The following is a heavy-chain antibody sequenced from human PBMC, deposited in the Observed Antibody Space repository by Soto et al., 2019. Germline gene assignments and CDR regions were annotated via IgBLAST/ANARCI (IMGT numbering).Heavy chain of an antibody. Sequence: QVQLQESGPGLVKPSETLSLTCTVSGGSISSYYWSWIRQPPGKGLEWIGYIYYSGSTNYNPSLMSRVTISVDETNNHYSLMLSCVAAADAAVYYCAREGTTVDSYYYYGMDVWGQGTTVTVSS. J-gene: IGHJ6*02. CDR2: IYYSGST. D-gene: IGHD4-17*01. V-gene: IGHV4-59*12. CDR3: AREGTTVDSYYYYGMDV. CDR1: GGSISSYY.